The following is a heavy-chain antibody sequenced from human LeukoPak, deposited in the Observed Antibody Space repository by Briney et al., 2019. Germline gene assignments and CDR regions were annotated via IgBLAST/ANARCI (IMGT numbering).Heavy chain of an antibody. J-gene: IGHJ4*02. D-gene: IGHD6-13*01. CDR1: GFTFDDYA. Sequence: GGSLRLSCAASGFTFDDYAMHWVRKGPGKGLEWVSGISWNSGSIGYADSVKGRFTISRDNAKNSLYLQMNSLRAEDTAVYYCARDRSSSWRFDYWGQGTLVTVSS. CDR2: ISWNSGSI. CDR3: ARDRSSSWRFDY. V-gene: IGHV3-9*01.